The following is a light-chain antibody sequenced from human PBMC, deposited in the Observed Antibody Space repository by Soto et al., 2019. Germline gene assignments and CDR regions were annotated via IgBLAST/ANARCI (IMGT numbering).Light chain of an antibody. CDR1: SSDVGAYNY. J-gene: IGLJ3*02. CDR3: SSFASSNTWV. V-gene: IGLV2-8*01. CDR2: EVT. Sequence: QSALTQPPSASGSLGQSVTISCTGTSSDVGAYNYVSWYQQHAGKAPELVIYEVTKRPSGVPDRFSGSKSANTASLTVSGLQAEDEADYYCSSFASSNTWVFGGGTKLTVL.